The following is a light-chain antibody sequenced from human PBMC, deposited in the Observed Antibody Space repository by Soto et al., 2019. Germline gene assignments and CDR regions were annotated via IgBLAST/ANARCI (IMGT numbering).Light chain of an antibody. V-gene: IGLV2-14*02. CDR2: EVT. CDR3: TSYTSSNTLGV. Sequence: QSALTQPASVSGSPGQSINISCTGTSSDVVTYNLVSWYQQHPGKAPTVLIYEVTNRPSGVSNRFSGSRSGNTASLTISGLQADDEADYYCTSYTSSNTLGVFGTGTKVTVL. CDR1: SSDVVTYNL. J-gene: IGLJ1*01.